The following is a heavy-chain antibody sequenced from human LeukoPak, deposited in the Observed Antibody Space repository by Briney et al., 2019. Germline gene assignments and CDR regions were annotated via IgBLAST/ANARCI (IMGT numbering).Heavy chain of an antibody. J-gene: IGHJ4*02. CDR2: ISASGGST. CDR3: AKYSGSYYYPPNWDS. Sequence: GGSLRLSCAASGFTFSSSAMSWVRQVPGKGLEWVSGISASGGSTYYADSVRGRFTISRDNSKNTLYVQMNSLRDEDTAVYYCAKYSGSYYYPPNWDSWGQGTLVTVSS. V-gene: IGHV3-23*01. D-gene: IGHD1-26*01. CDR1: GFTFSSSA.